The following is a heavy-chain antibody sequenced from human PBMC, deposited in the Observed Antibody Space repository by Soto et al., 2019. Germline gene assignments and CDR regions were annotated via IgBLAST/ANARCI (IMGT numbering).Heavy chain of an antibody. CDR1: GYSFTSYW. CDR2: IYPGDSDT. CDR3: ARSPYYDFWSGYAFDI. V-gene: IGHV5-51*01. Sequence: GESLKISCKGSGYSFTSYWIGWVRQMPGKGLEWMGIIYPGDSDTRYSPSFQGQVTISVDKSISTAYLQWSSLKASDTAMYYCARSPYYDFWSGYAFDIWGQGTMVTVSS. D-gene: IGHD3-3*01. J-gene: IGHJ3*02.